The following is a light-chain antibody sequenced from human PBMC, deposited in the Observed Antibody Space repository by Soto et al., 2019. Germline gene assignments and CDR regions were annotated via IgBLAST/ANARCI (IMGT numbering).Light chain of an antibody. CDR1: QNLSRN. CDR2: YSS. V-gene: IGKV3-15*01. J-gene: IGKJ2*01. CDR3: QQYDKLPHT. Sequence: MVMTQSQATLSVSPGERATLSCSASQNLSRNLAWYQQQPGQAPRLLSFYSSTRATAIPARFSGSGSGTDFTLTMYSLPSEDFAGYYCQQYDKLPHTCGQGPKLEIK.